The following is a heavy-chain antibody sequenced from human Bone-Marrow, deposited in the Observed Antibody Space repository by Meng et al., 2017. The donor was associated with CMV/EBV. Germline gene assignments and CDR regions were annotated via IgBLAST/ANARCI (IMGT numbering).Heavy chain of an antibody. CDR3: AKVYRIGRSYLDF. Sequence: AGSGFIFTNYALSWVRQAPGKGLEWVSGCSDSGRTIYYADSVKGRFTISRDNSKNTLYLQMNSLRADDTAVYYCAKVYRIGRSYLDFWGRGVLVTVSS. J-gene: IGHJ4*02. D-gene: IGHD6-19*01. V-gene: IGHV3-23*01. CDR1: GFIFTNYA. CDR2: CSDSGRTI.